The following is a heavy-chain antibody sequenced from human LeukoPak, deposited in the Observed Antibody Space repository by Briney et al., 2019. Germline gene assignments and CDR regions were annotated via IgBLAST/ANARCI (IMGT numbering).Heavy chain of an antibody. CDR1: GGSISSYY. V-gene: IGHV4-59*08. J-gene: IGHJ5*02. CDR2: IYHTGTT. CDR3: ARVNCGGDCYSTRGDWFDP. Sequence: PSETLSLTCTVSGGSISSYYWSWVRQPPGRGLEWIGYIYHTGTTNYNPSLKSRVTMSVDTSTNQLSLQLSSVTAADTAVYYCARVNCGGDCYSTRGDWFDPWGQGTLLTVS. D-gene: IGHD2-21*02.